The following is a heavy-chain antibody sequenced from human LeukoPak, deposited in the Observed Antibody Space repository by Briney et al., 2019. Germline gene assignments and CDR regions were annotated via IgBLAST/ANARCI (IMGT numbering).Heavy chain of an antibody. CDR3: ARARRIIDY. D-gene: IGHD2-15*01. V-gene: IGHV4-61*02. CDR2: IYTSGST. J-gene: IGHJ4*02. Sequence: PSQTLSLTCTVSGGSISSGSYYWSWIRQPAGKGLEWIGRIYTSGSTNYNPSLKSRVTMSVDTSKNQFSLKLSSVTAADTAVYYCARARRIIDYWGQGTLVTVSS. CDR1: GGSISSGSYY.